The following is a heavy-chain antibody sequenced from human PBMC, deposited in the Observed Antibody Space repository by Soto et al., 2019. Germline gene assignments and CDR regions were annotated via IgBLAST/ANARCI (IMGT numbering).Heavy chain of an antibody. D-gene: IGHD1-1*01. CDR2: VNPNTGNS. J-gene: IGHJ4*02. V-gene: IGHV1-8*01. CDR3: ARRAETNGWNGFGADKYYFDF. Sequence: GASVKVSCKASGYTFTSYDIYWVRQATGQGLEWMGWVNPNTGNSGYAQKFQGRVTVTRDTSINTVHMELSSLRSEDTAVYYCARRAETNGWNGFGADKYYFDFWGQGTLVTVSS. CDR1: GYTFTSYD.